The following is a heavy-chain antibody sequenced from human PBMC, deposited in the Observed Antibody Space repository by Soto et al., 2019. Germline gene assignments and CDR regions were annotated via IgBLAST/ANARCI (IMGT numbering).Heavy chain of an antibody. V-gene: IGHV4-59*01. CDR2: IYYSGST. CDR1: GGSISSYY. D-gene: IGHD6-19*01. J-gene: IGHJ5*02. CDR3: ARLGRGGSGWYLSWFDP. Sequence: SETLSLTCTVSGGSISSYYWSWIRQPPGKGLEWIGYIYYSGSTNYNPSLKSRVTISVDTSKNQFSLKLSSVTAADTAVYYCARLGRGGSGWYLSWFDPWGQGTLVPVSS.